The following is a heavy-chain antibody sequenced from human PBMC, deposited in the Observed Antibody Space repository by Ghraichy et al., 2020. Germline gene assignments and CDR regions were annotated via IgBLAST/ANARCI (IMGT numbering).Heavy chain of an antibody. V-gene: IGHV3-9*01. Sequence: GGSLRLSCAASGFTFDDYAMHWVRQAPGKGLEWVSGISWNSGSIGYADSVKGRFTISRENAKNSLYLQMNSLRAEDTALYYCAKRAAAGKYYFDYWGQGTLVTVSS. J-gene: IGHJ4*02. CDR1: GFTFDDYA. CDR2: ISWNSGSI. D-gene: IGHD6-13*01. CDR3: AKRAAAGKYYFDY.